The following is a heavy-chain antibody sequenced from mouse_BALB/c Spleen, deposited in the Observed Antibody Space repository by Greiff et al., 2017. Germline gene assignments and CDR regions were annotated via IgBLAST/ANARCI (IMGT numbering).Heavy chain of an antibody. J-gene: IGHJ2*01. CDR2: IWSGGST. CDR1: GFSLTSYG. CDR3: ARTAKDYGSKTFDY. D-gene: IGHD1-1*01. Sequence: QVQLQQSGPDLVQPSQSLSITCTVSGFSLTSYGVHWVRQSPGKGLEWLGVIWSGGSTDYHAAFIYRLSISKDDTKIQVFFKMNSLQANETAIYYCARTAKDYGSKTFDYWGQGTTLTGSS. V-gene: IGHV2-2*02.